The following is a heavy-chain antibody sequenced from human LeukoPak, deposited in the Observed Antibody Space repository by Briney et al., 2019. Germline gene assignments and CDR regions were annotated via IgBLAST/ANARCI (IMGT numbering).Heavy chain of an antibody. Sequence: PGGSLRLSCAASGFTFSDYYMSWIRQAPGKGLEWVSYISSSGSTIYYADSVKGRFTISRDNAKNSLYLQMNSLRAEDTAVYYCARDRAAAATTYYYYYGMDVWGQGTTVTVSS. CDR2: ISSSGSTI. V-gene: IGHV3-11*01. D-gene: IGHD5-24*01. CDR1: GFTFSDYY. J-gene: IGHJ6*02. CDR3: ARDRAAAATTYYYYYGMDV.